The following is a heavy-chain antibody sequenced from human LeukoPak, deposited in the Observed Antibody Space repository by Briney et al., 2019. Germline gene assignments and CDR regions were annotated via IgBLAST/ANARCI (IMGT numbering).Heavy chain of an antibody. V-gene: IGHV4-39*07. CDR1: GGSISTSSYY. Sequence: SETLSLTCTVSGGSISTSSYYWVWIRQPPGKGLEWIGSIFYTGSTYYNPSLRSRVTRSVDTSKNQFSLQLNSVTPEDTAVYYCAREGGSGSYRPLDFDYWGQGTLVTVSS. CDR3: AREGGSGSYRPLDFDY. J-gene: IGHJ4*02. D-gene: IGHD3-10*01. CDR2: IFYTGST.